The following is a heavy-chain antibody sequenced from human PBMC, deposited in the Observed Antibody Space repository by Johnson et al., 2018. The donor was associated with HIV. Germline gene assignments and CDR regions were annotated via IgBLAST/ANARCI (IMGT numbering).Heavy chain of an antibody. CDR3: AKDLNYGSGPVDI. V-gene: IGHV3-30*18. CDR1: GFTFSNFG. Sequence: QVQLVESGGGVVQPGRSLRLSCAASGFTFSNFGMHWVRQAPGKGLEWVAVISYDGSNKYYADSVKGRFTISRDNSKNTLYLQMNSLTTEDTAVYYCAKDLNYGSGPVDIWGQGTMVTVSS. J-gene: IGHJ3*02. D-gene: IGHD3-10*01. CDR2: ISYDGSNK.